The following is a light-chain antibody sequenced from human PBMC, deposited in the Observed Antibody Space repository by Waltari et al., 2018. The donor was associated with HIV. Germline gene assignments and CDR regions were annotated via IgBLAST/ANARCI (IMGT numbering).Light chain of an antibody. Sequence: DIQMTQSPSSLSASVGDRVTITCRASQGISNFLAWYQQKPGKAPRLLLSLASKLESGVPSRFSGSGSVTDYTLTISSLQPEEFATYYCQQYYNTPPWTFGQGTKVEIK. CDR2: LAS. CDR3: QQYYNTPPWT. CDR1: QGISNF. V-gene: IGKV1-NL1*01. J-gene: IGKJ1*01.